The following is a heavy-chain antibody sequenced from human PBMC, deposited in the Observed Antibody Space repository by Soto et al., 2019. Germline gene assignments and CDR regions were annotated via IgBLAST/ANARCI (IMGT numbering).Heavy chain of an antibody. J-gene: IGHJ4*02. CDR3: ARGRRITMVRGVTAFFDY. CDR2: INHSGST. D-gene: IGHD3-10*01. V-gene: IGHV4-34*01. Sequence: SETLSLTYAVYGGSFSGYYWSWIRQPPGKGLEWIGEINHSGSTNYNPSLKSRVTISVDTSKNQFSLKLSSVTAADTAVYYCARGRRITMVRGVTAFFDYWGQGTLVTVSS. CDR1: GGSFSGYY.